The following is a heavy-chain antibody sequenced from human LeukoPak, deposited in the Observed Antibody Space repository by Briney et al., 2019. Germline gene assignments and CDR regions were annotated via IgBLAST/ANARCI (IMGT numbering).Heavy chain of an antibody. V-gene: IGHV3-30*02. Sequence: GGSLRLSCAASGFTFSSYGMHWVRQAPGKGLEWVAFIRYDGSNKYYADSVKGRFTISRGNSKNTLYLQMNSLRAEDTAVYYCAKDGSGMAAVAGFDYWGQGTLVTVSS. J-gene: IGHJ4*02. D-gene: IGHD6-19*01. CDR3: AKDGSGMAAVAGFDY. CDR1: GFTFSSYG. CDR2: IRYDGSNK.